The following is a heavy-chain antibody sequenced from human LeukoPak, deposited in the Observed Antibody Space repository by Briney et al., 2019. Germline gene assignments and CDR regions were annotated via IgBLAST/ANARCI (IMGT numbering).Heavy chain of an antibody. V-gene: IGHV3-23*01. J-gene: IGHJ4*02. CDR2: ISDSGSDT. Sequence: GGSLRLSCAASGFTFDSYAMNWVSQAPGKGLEWLAVISDSGSDTYYADSVKGRFTISRDNSKNTLYVQMNSLRAEDTAVYYCAKGYYGNYFDYWGQGTLVTVSS. CDR1: GFTFDSYA. D-gene: IGHD3-22*01. CDR3: AKGYYGNYFDY.